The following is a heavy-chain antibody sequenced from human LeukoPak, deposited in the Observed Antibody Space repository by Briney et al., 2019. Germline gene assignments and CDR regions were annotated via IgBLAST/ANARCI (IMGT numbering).Heavy chain of an antibody. V-gene: IGHV1-2*02. D-gene: IGHD3-22*01. J-gene: IGHJ4*02. Sequence: ASVKVSCKASGYTFTSYDINWVRQAPGQGLEWMGWINPNSGGTNYAQKFQGRVTMTRDTSISTAYMELSRLRSDDTAVYYCASPYYYDSSGYYYWGQGTLVTVSS. CDR2: INPNSGGT. CDR3: ASPYYYDSSGYYY. CDR1: GYTFTSYD.